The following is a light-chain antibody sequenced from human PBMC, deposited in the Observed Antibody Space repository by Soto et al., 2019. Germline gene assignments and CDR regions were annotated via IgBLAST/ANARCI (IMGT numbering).Light chain of an antibody. CDR1: HSISTY. J-gene: IGKJ3*01. Sequence: DIQMTQSPSSLSASVGDRVTITCRASHSISTYLNWYHQKPGKAPKLLIYAASSLQSGVPSRFSGSGSGTDFTLTISSLQPEDFATYYCQQSYSTPFTFGPGTKVD. V-gene: IGKV1-39*01. CDR2: AAS. CDR3: QQSYSTPFT.